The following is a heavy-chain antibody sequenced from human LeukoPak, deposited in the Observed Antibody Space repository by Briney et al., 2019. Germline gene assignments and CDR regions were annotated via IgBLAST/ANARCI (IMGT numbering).Heavy chain of an antibody. D-gene: IGHD3-22*01. V-gene: IGHV1-2*02. J-gene: IGHJ4*02. CDR1: GYTFTGYY. CDR3: ARDSDGSGYYSDFDY. Sequence: ASVKVSCKASGYTFTGYYMHWVRQAPGQGLEWMGWINPNSGGTNYAQKFQGRVTMTRDTSISTAYMELSRLRSDDTAVYYCARDSDGSGYYSDFDYWGQGTLVTVSS. CDR2: INPNSGGT.